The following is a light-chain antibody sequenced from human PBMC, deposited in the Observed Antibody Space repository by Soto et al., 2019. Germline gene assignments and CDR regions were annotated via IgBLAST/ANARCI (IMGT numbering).Light chain of an antibody. V-gene: IGLV2-8*01. Sequence: SVLTQPPSASGSPGQSFAVSCTLTSSDVGGHNYVSWYQQHPGKAPKLMIYEVNKRPSGVPDRFSGSKSGNTASLTVSGLQAEDEADYYCSSYAGSSNVFGTGTKVTVL. CDR3: SSYAGSSNV. CDR1: SSDVGGHNY. J-gene: IGLJ1*01. CDR2: EVN.